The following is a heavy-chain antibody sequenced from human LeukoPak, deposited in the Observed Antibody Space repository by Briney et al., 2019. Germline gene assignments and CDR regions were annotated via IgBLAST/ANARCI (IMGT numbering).Heavy chain of an antibody. CDR3: ARGGDFQAFDI. CDR1: GFTFSTYW. CDR2: IDVDGSTT. J-gene: IGHJ3*02. V-gene: IGHV3-74*01. D-gene: IGHD2-21*01. Sequence: PGGSLRLSCGASGFTFSTYWMHWVRHAPGKGLVWVSRIDVDGSTTVYADSVKGRFTISRDNAKNSLYLQMNSLRAEDTAVYYCARGGDFQAFDIWGQGTMVTVSS.